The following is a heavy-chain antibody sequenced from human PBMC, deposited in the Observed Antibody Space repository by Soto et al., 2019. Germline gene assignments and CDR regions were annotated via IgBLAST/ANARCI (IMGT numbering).Heavy chain of an antibody. J-gene: IGHJ4*02. V-gene: IGHV4-39*01. Sequence: QLLESGPALVKPSETLSLTCTVSDGSISSSIYYGGWIRQPPGKGLEWIGSIFYSGSTYYNPSLKSRVTISVDTSKNQFSLKLYSVTAADTAMYYCARQVVTASSPFYYFDYWGQGTLVTVSS. CDR3: ARQVVTASSPFYYFDY. CDR2: IFYSGST. CDR1: DGSISSSIYY. D-gene: IGHD2-21*02.